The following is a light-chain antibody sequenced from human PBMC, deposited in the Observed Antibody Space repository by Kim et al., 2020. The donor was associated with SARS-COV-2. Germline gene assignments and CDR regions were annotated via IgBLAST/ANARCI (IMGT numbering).Light chain of an antibody. V-gene: IGKV1-5*03. CDR2: KAS. CDR3: QQYNSFPWT. Sequence: DIQMTQSPSTLSASVGDRVTITCRASQSINSWLAWYQQKPGKAPKVLIYKASSLESGVPSRFSGSGSGTEFTLTISSLQPDDFATYYCQQYNSFPWTFGQGTKVDIK. CDR1: QSINSW. J-gene: IGKJ1*01.